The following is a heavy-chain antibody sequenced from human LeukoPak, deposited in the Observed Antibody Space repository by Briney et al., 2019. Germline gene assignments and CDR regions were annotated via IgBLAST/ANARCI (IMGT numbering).Heavy chain of an antibody. CDR3: ARDKTQGYYYYNYVDV. V-gene: IGHV4-4*07. CDR1: GGSISSYY. CDR2: IYTSGST. J-gene: IGHJ6*03. Sequence: SETLSLTCSVSGGSISSYYWSWIRQPAGKGLEWIGHIYTSGSTYYNPSLKSRVTMSVATSKNQFSLKLSSLTVADTAMYYCARDKTQGYYYYNYVDVWGKGTTVTVSS.